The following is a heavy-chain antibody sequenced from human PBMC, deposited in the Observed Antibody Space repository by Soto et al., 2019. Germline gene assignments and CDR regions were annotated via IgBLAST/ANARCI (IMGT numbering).Heavy chain of an antibody. V-gene: IGHV4-59*13. CDR2: HYYSGST. D-gene: IGHD6-6*01. CDR3: ARDTTARAFFDY. J-gene: IGHJ4*02. Sequence: SENLSLTCTVSGGSISSYYWSWIRQPPGKGLEWIGYHYYSGSTNYNPSLKSRDTLSVDKSKNQFSLKLRSVTAAATTVYYFARDTTARAFFDYWGQGPLVTVSS. CDR1: GGSISSYY.